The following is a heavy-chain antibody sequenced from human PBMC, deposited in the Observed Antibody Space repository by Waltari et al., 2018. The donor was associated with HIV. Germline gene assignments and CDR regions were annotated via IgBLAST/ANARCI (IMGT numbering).Heavy chain of an antibody. CDR1: GGSFSGYY. D-gene: IGHD1-20*01. Sequence: QVQLHQWGAGLLTPSETLSLTCAVYGGSFSGYYWSWIRQPPGKGLQWIGQINHSGSTRFSPSLKSRLSMSVDTSKNQFSLKLTSLTAADTAVYYCARGRDLFTYNISSVVWFDPWGQGTLVTVSS. J-gene: IGHJ5*02. CDR2: INHSGST. CDR3: ARGRDLFTYNISSVVWFDP. V-gene: IGHV4-34*01.